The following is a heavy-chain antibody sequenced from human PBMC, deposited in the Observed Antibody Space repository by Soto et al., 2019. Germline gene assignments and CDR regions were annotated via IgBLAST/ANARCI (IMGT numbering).Heavy chain of an antibody. CDR1: GGTFSSYA. D-gene: IGHD5-12*01. CDR3: AREGYRDGYNMYYYYYGMDV. CDR2: IIPIFGTA. J-gene: IGHJ6*02. Sequence: QVQLVQSGAEVKKPGSSVKVSCKASGGTFSSYAISWVRQAPGQGLEWXGGIIPIFGTANYAQKFQGRVTITADKSTSTAYMELSSLRSEDTAVYYCAREGYRDGYNMYYYYYGMDVWGQGTTVTVSS. V-gene: IGHV1-69*06.